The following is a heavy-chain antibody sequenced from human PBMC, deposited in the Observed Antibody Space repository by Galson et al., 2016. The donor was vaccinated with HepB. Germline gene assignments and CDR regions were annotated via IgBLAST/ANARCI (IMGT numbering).Heavy chain of an antibody. D-gene: IGHD4-11*01. J-gene: IGHJ6*04. V-gene: IGHV3-15*01. CDR3: VTVGVTVTTWDV. CDR1: GFTFSSAW. CDR2: IKSRTDDGTT. Sequence: SLRLSCAASGFTFSSAWMTWVRQAPGKGLEWVGRIKSRTDDGTTEYAAPVKGRFTISRDDSKNTLYLQMNSLKTEDTAVYYCVTVGVTVTTWDVWGKGTTVTVSS.